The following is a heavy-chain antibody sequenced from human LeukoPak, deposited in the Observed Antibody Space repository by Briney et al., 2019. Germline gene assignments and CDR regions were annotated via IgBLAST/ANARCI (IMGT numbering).Heavy chain of an antibody. J-gene: IGHJ4*02. CDR1: GFTFSDYY. CDR3: ARVRKSSSWYPLDY. D-gene: IGHD6-13*01. V-gene: IGHV3-11*04. Sequence: PGGSLRLSCAASGFTFSDYYMTWIRQAPGKGLEWVSSISLSGNSIYYADSVKGRFTISRDNSKNTLYLQMNSLRAEDTAVYYCARVRKSSSWYPLDYWGQGTLVTVSS. CDR2: ISLSGNSI.